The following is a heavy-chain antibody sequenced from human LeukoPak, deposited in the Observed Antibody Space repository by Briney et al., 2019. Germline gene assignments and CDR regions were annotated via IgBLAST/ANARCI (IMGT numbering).Heavy chain of an antibody. V-gene: IGHV3-30*02. CDR1: GFTFSSYG. CDR2: VRYDGSIK. D-gene: IGHD2-15*01. J-gene: IGHJ3*02. CDR3: ATARDAYCSGGSCYDAFDI. Sequence: GGSLRLSCAASGFTFSSYGMHWVRQAPGKGLEWVAFVRYDGSIKYYADSVKGRFTISRDNSKNTLYLQMNSLRAEDTAVYYCATARDAYCSGGSCYDAFDIWGQGTMVTVSS.